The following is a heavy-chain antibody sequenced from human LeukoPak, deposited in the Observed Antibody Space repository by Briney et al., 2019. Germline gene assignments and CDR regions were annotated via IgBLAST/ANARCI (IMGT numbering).Heavy chain of an antibody. V-gene: IGHV3-23*01. CDR3: AKRLLSGSYYFDY. CDR1: GFTFSSYA. J-gene: IGHJ4*02. D-gene: IGHD3-10*01. Sequence: GGSLRLSCAASGFTFSSYAMSWLRQAPEKGLEWASGISSSGGSTYYADSVKGRFTISRDNSKNTLYLQMNSLRAEDTAVYYCAKRLLSGSYYFDYWGQGTLVTVSS. CDR2: ISSSGGST.